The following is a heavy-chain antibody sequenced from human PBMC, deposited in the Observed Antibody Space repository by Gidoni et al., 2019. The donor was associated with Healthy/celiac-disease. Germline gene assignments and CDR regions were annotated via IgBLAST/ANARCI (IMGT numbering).Heavy chain of an antibody. CDR2: ISSSSSTI. J-gene: IGHJ4*02. Sequence: GESGGGLVQPGGSLRLSCAASGFTFSSYSMNWVRQAPGQGLEWVSYISSSSSTIYYADSVKGRFTISRDNAKNSLYLQMNSLRDEDTAVYYCARDLSHTYYDSSGYYGGLDYWGQGTLVTVSS. CDR1: GFTFSSYS. V-gene: IGHV3-48*02. CDR3: ARDLSHTYYDSSGYYGGLDY. D-gene: IGHD3-22*01.